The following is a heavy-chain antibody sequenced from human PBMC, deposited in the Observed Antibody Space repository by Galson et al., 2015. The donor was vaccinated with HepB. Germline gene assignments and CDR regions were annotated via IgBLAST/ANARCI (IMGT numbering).Heavy chain of an antibody. CDR3: ARGLSTEALLLDYYYGMDV. CDR1: GFTFSSYG. CDR2: IWYDGSNR. Sequence: SLRLSCAASGFTFSSYGMHWVRQAPGKGLEWVAVIWYDGSNRYYADSVKGRFTISRDNSKNTLYLQMNSLRAEDTAVYYCARGLSTEALLLDYYYGMDVWGQGTTVTASS. D-gene: IGHD2/OR15-2a*01. V-gene: IGHV3-33*01. J-gene: IGHJ6*02.